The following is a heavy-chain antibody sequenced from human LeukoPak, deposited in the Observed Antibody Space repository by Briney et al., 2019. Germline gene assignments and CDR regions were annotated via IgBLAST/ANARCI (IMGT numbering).Heavy chain of an antibody. Sequence: RTSETLSLTCAVSGGSISSSNWWTWVRQPPGKGLEWIGEIYHSGSTNYNPSLKSRVTISVDTSKNQFSLKLSSVAAADTAVYYCARAQSNQMATKIWGQGTLVTVSS. D-gene: IGHD5-24*01. V-gene: IGHV4-4*02. J-gene: IGHJ4*02. CDR3: ARAQSNQMATKI. CDR2: IYHSGST. CDR1: GGSISSSNW.